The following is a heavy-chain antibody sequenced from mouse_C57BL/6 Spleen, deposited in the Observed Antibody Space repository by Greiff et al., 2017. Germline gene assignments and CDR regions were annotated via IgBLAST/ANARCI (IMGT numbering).Heavy chain of an antibody. CDR1: GYTFTSYW. CDR2: IDPSDSYT. J-gene: IGHJ4*01. Sequence: QVQLKQSGAELVRPGTSVKLSCKASGYTFTSYWMHWVKQRPGQGLEWIGVIDPSDSYTNYNQKFKGKATLTVDTSSSTAYMQLSSLTSEDSAVYYCARGSNYYGSSYDAMDYWGQGTSVTVSS. D-gene: IGHD1-1*01. V-gene: IGHV1-59*01. CDR3: ARGSNYYGSSYDAMDY.